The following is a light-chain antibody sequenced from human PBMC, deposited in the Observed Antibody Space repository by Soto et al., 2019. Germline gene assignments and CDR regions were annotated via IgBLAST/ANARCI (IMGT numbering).Light chain of an antibody. Sequence: EIVMTQSPATLSVSPGERATLSCRASQSVSSNLAWYQQKPGQAPRLLIYDASTRATGIPARFSGSGSGTEFTLTISSLQSEDFAVYYCQQSDSWPRTFGQGTKVDIK. J-gene: IGKJ1*01. CDR2: DAS. CDR1: QSVSSN. V-gene: IGKV3-15*01. CDR3: QQSDSWPRT.